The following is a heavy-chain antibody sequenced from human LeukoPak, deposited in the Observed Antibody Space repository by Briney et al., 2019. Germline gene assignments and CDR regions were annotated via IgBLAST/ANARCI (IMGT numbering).Heavy chain of an antibody. CDR2: ISSSSSYI. CDR1: GFTFSSYS. CDR3: ARSGMTQGAFDI. V-gene: IGHV3-21*01. Sequence: PGGSLRLSCAASGFTFSSYSMNWVRQAPGKGLEWVSSISSSSSYIYYADSVKGRFTISRDNAKNSLYLQMNSLRAEDTAVYYCARSGMTQGAFDIWGQGTMVTVSS. J-gene: IGHJ3*02. D-gene: IGHD2-21*02.